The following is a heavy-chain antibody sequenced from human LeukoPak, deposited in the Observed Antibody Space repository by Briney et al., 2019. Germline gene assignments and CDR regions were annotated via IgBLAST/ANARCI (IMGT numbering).Heavy chain of an antibody. J-gene: IGHJ6*02. CDR2: INPNSGGT. CDR1: GYTFTGYY. CDR3: ARAELEWLLSLYYYGMDV. V-gene: IGHV1-2*02. Sequence: GASVKVSCKASGYTFTGYYMHWVRQAPGQGLEWMGWINPNSGGTNYAQKFQGRVTMTRDTSISTAYMELSRLRSEDTAVYYCARAELEWLLSLYYYGMDVWGQGTTVTVSS. D-gene: IGHD3-3*01.